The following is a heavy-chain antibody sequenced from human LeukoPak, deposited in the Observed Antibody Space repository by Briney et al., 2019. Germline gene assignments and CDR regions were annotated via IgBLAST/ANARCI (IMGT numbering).Heavy chain of an antibody. CDR3: ARVVLPAAGFDC. Sequence: PGGSLRLSCAASGFTFSSYSMNWVRQAPGKGLEWVSSISSSSSYIYYADSVKGRFTISRDSAKISLYLQMNSLRAEDTAIYYCARVVLPAAGFDCWGQGTLVTVSS. CDR2: ISSSSSYI. CDR1: GFTFSSYS. V-gene: IGHV3-21*01. J-gene: IGHJ4*02. D-gene: IGHD6-13*01.